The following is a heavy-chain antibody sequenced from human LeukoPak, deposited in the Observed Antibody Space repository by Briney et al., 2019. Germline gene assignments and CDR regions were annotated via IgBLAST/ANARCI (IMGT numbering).Heavy chain of an antibody. D-gene: IGHD3-22*01. V-gene: IGHV4-59*01. Sequence: SETLSLTCTVSGGSISGYYWSWLRQPPGKGLEWIGHIYSSGSTKYNPSLKSRVTISVDTSKNQFSLKLSSVTAADTAVYYCARNYDSSGYTAFGYWGRGTLLTVSS. CDR3: ARNYDSSGYTAFGY. CDR1: GGSISGYY. J-gene: IGHJ4*02. CDR2: IYSSGST.